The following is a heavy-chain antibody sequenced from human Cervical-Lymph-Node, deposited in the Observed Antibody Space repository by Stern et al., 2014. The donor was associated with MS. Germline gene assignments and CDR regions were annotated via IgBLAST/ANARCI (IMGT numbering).Heavy chain of an antibody. CDR1: GFTFSSYS. CDR2: ISSSSSTI. Sequence: VQLVESGGGLVQPGGSLRLSCAASGFTFSSYSMNWVRQAPGKGLEWVSYISSSSSTIYYADSVKGRFTISRDNAKNSLYLQMNSLRDEDTAVYYCARDSAGGSGSYSQKRNYYFDYWGQGTLVTVSS. CDR3: ARDSAGGSGSYSQKRNYYFDY. V-gene: IGHV3-48*02. J-gene: IGHJ4*02. D-gene: IGHD3-10*01.